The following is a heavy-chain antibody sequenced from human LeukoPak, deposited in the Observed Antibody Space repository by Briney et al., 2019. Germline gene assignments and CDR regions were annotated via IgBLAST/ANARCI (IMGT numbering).Heavy chain of an antibody. V-gene: IGHV3-30*18. D-gene: IGHD6-19*01. Sequence: GGFLRLSCAASGFTIGNHGMHWVRQAPGKGLEWVAMISHDGGSEHYGDSVKGRLTISRDNSKNTLHLQMNSLRVEDTAVYYCAKDWGSSDWYNWFDPWGQGTLVTVSS. CDR2: ISHDGGSE. CDR3: AKDWGSSDWYNWFDP. CDR1: GFTIGNHG. J-gene: IGHJ5*02.